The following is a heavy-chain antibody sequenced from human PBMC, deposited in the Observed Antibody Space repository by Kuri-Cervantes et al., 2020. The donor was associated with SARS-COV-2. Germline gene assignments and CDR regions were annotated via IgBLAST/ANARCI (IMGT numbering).Heavy chain of an antibody. CDR2: IYYSGST. CDR3: ARERGGQWLVRLGYFDY. J-gene: IGHJ4*02. D-gene: IGHD6-19*01. CDR1: GGSISSYY. Sequence: SETLSLTCTVSGGSISSYYWSWIRQPPGKGLEWIGYIYYSGSTNYNPSLKSRATISVDTSKNQFSLKLSSVTAADTAVYYCARERGGQWLVRLGYFDYWGQGTLVTVSS. V-gene: IGHV4-59*01.